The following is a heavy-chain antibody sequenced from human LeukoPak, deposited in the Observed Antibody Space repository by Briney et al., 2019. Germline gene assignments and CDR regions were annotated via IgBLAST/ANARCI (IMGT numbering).Heavy chain of an antibody. J-gene: IGHJ5*02. V-gene: IGHV1-69*06. CDR2: IIPIFGTA. Sequence: ASVKVSCKASGGTFSSYAISWVRQAPGQGLEWMGGIIPIFGTANYAQKFQGRVTITADKSTSTACMELSSLRSEDTAVYYCARRPWFGERNWFDPWGQGTLVTVSS. CDR1: GGTFSSYA. D-gene: IGHD3-10*01. CDR3: ARRPWFGERNWFDP.